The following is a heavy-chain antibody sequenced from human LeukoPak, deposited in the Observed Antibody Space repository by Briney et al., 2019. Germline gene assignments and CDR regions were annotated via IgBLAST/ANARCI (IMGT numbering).Heavy chain of an antibody. D-gene: IGHD3-9*01. V-gene: IGHV4-39*01. CDR1: GGSISSSSYY. Sequence: PSETLSLTCTVSGGSISSSSYYYGWIRQPPGTGLEWIGSIYYSGSTYYNPSLKSRVTISVDTSKNQFSLKLSSVTAADTAVYYCAGGERGYFDWLFNAFDIWGQGTMVTVSS. CDR2: IYYSGST. J-gene: IGHJ3*02. CDR3: AGGERGYFDWLFNAFDI.